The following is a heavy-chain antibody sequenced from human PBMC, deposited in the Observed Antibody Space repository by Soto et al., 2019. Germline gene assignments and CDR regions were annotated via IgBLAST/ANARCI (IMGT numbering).Heavy chain of an antibody. J-gene: IGHJ3*02. Sequence: EVQLVESGGGLVQPGGSLRLSCAASGFTFSSYWMSWVRQAPGKGLEWVANIKQDGSEKYYVDSVKGRFTISRDNAKNPLYLQLNSLRAEDKDVYYCARDRGSPYDAIDIWGQGTTVTVSS. CDR1: GFTFSSYW. D-gene: IGHD3-16*01. V-gene: IGHV3-7*05. CDR2: IKQDGSEK. CDR3: ARDRGSPYDAIDI.